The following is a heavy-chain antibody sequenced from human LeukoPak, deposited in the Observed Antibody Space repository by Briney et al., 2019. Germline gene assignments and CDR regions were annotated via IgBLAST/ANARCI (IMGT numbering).Heavy chain of an antibody. CDR1: GITLSNYG. V-gene: IGHV3-23*01. CDR3: AKRGVVIRVILVGFNKEAYYFDS. J-gene: IGHJ4*02. CDR2: ISDSGGRT. Sequence: GGSLRLSCAVSGITLSNYGMSWVRQAPGKGLEWVAGISDSGGRTYYADSVKGRFTISRDNPKNTLYLQMNSLRAEDTAVYFCAKRGVVIRVILVGFNKEAYYFDSWGQGALVTVSS. D-gene: IGHD3-22*01.